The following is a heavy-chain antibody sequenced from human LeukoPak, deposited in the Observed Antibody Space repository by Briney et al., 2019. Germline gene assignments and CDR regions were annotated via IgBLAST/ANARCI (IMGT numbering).Heavy chain of an antibody. V-gene: IGHV3-23*01. CDR3: AKGITTAARAAVFDY. J-gene: IGHJ4*02. CDR2: VSGRGDSA. D-gene: IGHD2-2*01. CDR1: EFSFSSYA. Sequence: GGTPRLSCAASEFSFSSYAMSWVRQAPGKGLEWVSVVSGRGDSAYNAESVKGRFTISRDNSQNTLYLQMNSLRAEDTAVYYCAKGITTAARAAVFDYWGQGILVTVSS.